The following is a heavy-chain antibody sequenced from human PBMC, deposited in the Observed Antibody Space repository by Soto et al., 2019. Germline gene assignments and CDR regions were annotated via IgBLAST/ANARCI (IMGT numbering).Heavy chain of an antibody. CDR1: GYTFTSYG. CDR2: ISAYNGNT. CDR3: ARDPSGYPRKGYYGMDV. V-gene: IGHV1-18*01. D-gene: IGHD5-12*01. Sequence: ASVKVSCKASGYTFTSYGISWVRQAPGQGLEWMGWISAYNGNTNYAQKLQGRVTMTTDTSTSTAYMELRSLRSDDTAVYYCARDPSGYPRKGYYGMDVWGQGTTVTVS. J-gene: IGHJ6*02.